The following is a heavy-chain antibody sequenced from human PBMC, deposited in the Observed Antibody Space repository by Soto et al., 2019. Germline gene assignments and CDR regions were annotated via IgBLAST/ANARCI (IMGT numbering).Heavy chain of an antibody. CDR1: GFTFSSYA. CDR3: AKDASSGITSFDL. V-gene: IGHV3-23*01. J-gene: IGHJ2*01. Sequence: GGSLRLSCAASGFTFSSYAMTWVRQAPGKGLEWVSAISSSDGSTYYADSVKGRFTISRDNSKNTLYLQMNSLRAEDTAVYYCAKDASSGITSFDLWGRGTLVTVSS. CDR2: ISSSDGST. D-gene: IGHD3-3*01.